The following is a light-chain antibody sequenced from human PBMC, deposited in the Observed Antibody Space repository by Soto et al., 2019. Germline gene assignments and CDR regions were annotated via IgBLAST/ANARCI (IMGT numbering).Light chain of an antibody. CDR1: NSDVGGYNY. CDR2: EVS. Sequence: QSVLTQPASVSGSPGQSITISCTGTNSDVGGYNYVSWYQQHPGKAPELMIYEVSNRPSGVSNRFSGSKSGNTASLTISGLQAEDEADYYCSSYTSSSTLVFGGGTKVTVL. CDR3: SSYTSSSTLV. V-gene: IGLV2-14*01. J-gene: IGLJ3*02.